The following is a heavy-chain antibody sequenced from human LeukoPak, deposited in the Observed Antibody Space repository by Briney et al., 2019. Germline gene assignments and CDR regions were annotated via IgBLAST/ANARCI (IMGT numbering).Heavy chain of an antibody. CDR3: ARATKYSWRFDY. V-gene: IGHV6-1*01. CDR2: TYYRSKWYN. CDR1: GGSISSYY. Sequence: SETLSLTCTVSGGSISSYYWNWIRQSPSRGLEWLGRTYYRSKWYNDYAVSVKSRITINPDTSKNQFSLQLNSVTPEDTAVYYCARATKYSWRFDYWGQGTLVTVSS. J-gene: IGHJ4*02. D-gene: IGHD2-15*01.